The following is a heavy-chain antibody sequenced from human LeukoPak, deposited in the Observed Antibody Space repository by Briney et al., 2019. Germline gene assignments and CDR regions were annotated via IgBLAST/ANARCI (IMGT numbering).Heavy chain of an antibody. V-gene: IGHV4-59*01. CDR1: DGSMNNYY. CDR2: ISYSGNT. J-gene: IGHJ4*02. D-gene: IGHD3-22*01. Sequence: SETLSLTCTVSDGSMNNYYWSWIRKPPGKGLGWVGHISYSGNTNYNPSLMSRVTVSVDTSKNQLPLKMNSVTAADTAVYYCARGSRPSDSSGTYGFDYWGQGILVTVSS. CDR3: ARGSRPSDSSGTYGFDY.